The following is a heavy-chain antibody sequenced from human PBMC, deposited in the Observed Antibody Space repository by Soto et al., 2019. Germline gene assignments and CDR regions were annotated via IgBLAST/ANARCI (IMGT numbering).Heavy chain of an antibody. Sequence: GGSLRLSCAASGFTFSNAWINWVRQAPGKGLGWVGRIKSKTDGGTTDYTAPVKGRFTISRDDSKNTLYLQMNSLKTEDTAVYYWTTGRIDWFSLDYWGQGTLVTVSS. V-gene: IGHV3-15*07. J-gene: IGHJ4*02. CDR1: GFTFSNAW. D-gene: IGHD3-9*01. CDR3: TTGRIDWFSLDY. CDR2: IKSKTDGGTT.